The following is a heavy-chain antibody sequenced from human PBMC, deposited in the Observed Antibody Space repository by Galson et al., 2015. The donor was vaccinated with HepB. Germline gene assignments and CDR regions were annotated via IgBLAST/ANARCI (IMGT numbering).Heavy chain of an antibody. J-gene: IGHJ6*02. D-gene: IGHD3-10*01. Sequence: SLRLSCAASGLTVSNCGMHWVRQAPGTGLEWVALISHDGTNTYYTDSVRGRFTISRDNSKGTLFLQMDSLRPEDTALYYCVRYGSVESNNFWGFDYGMDVWGQGTTVTVSS. CDR2: ISHDGTNT. CDR1: GLTVSNCG. V-gene: IGHV3-30*03. CDR3: VRYGSVESNNFWGFDYGMDV.